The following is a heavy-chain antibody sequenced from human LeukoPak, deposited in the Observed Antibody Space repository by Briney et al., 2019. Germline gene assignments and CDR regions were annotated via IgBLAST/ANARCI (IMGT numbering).Heavy chain of an antibody. CDR2: IYYSGST. CDR3: AKRDDSGGNLVDL. V-gene: IGHV4-39*02. Sequence: PSETLSLTCTVSGGSIRSGSHYWAWIRQPPGKGLEWIGSIYYSGSTYYNPSLENRVTISIDMSKNHFSLKLSSLSAADTSVYYCAKRDDSGGNLVDLWGQGTLVTVS. J-gene: IGHJ4*02. D-gene: IGHD3-22*01. CDR1: GGSIRSGSHY.